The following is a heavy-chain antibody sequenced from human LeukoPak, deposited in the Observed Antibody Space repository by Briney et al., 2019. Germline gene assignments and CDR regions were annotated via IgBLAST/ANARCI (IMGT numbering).Heavy chain of an antibody. D-gene: IGHD6-13*01. V-gene: IGHV1-2*02. Sequence: ASVKVSCTASGYXFTGYYIHWVRQAPGQGLEWLGWINPNSGGTNYAQKFQGRVTMTRDTSISTAYMELSRLRSDDTAVYYCARRQIAAAGNVFDYWGQGTLVTVSS. CDR1: GYXFTGYY. CDR3: ARRQIAAAGNVFDY. CDR2: INPNSGGT. J-gene: IGHJ4*02.